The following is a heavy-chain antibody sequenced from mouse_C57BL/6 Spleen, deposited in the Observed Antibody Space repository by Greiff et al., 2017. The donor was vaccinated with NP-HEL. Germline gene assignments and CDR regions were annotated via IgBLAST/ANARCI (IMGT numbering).Heavy chain of an antibody. CDR3: ARGATVVAPSFAY. D-gene: IGHD1-1*01. CDR2: ISSGSSTI. CDR1: GFTFSDYG. V-gene: IGHV5-17*01. J-gene: IGHJ3*01. Sequence: EVQRVESGGGLVKPGGSLKLSCAASGFTFSDYGMHWVRQAPEKGLEWVAYISSGSSTIYYADTVKGRFTISRDNAKNTLFLQMPSLGSEDTAMYYCARGATVVAPSFAYWGQGTLVTVSA.